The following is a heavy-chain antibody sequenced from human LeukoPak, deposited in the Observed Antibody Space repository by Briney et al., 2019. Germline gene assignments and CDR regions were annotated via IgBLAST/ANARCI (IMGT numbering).Heavy chain of an antibody. D-gene: IGHD6-19*01. V-gene: IGHV1-18*01. CDR1: GGTFSSYA. CDR2: ISAYNGNT. CDR3: ARDRAEQWLVHGAFDI. J-gene: IGHJ3*02. Sequence: ASVKVSCKASGGTFSSYAISWVRQAPGQGLEWMGWISAYNGNTNYAQNFQGRVTMTTDTSTSTVYMELRSLRSDDTAMYYCARDRAEQWLVHGAFDIWGQGTLVTVSS.